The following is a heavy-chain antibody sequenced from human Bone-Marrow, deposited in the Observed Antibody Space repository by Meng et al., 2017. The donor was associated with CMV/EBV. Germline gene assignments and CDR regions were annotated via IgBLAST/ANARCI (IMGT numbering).Heavy chain of an antibody. V-gene: IGHV3-15*01. J-gene: IGHJ2*01. CDR1: NFSNAG. CDR3: TTDPLIVVVPAREFDL. Sequence: NFSNAGRSWVRQAPGKGLECVGRSKSKTDGWTPDYAAPVKGRFTISRDDSKSTLYLQMNSMKTDDTAVYYCTTDPLIVVVPAREFDLWGRGTLVTVSS. D-gene: IGHD2-2*01. CDR2: SKSKTDGWTP.